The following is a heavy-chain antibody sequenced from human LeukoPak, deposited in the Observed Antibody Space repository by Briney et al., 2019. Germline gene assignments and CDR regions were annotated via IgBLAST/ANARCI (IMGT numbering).Heavy chain of an antibody. CDR3: AREGASGSYALIDY. Sequence: ASVKVSCKASGYTFTSYDINWVRQATGQGLEWMGWMNPNSGNTGYAQKFQGRVTMTRNTSISTAYMELSSLRSEGTAVYYCAREGASGSYALIDYWGQGTLVTVSS. CDR2: MNPNSGNT. V-gene: IGHV1-8*01. J-gene: IGHJ4*02. D-gene: IGHD1-26*01. CDR1: GYTFTSYD.